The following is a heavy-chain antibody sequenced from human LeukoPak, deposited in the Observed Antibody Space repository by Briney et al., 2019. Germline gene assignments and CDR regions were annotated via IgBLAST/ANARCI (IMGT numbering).Heavy chain of an antibody. CDR3: ARELVTSSY. CDR1: GFTFSNAW. D-gene: IGHD4-23*01. J-gene: IGHJ4*02. CDR2: ISSSSSSI. V-gene: IGHV3-21*01. Sequence: GGSLRLSCAASGFTFSNAWMNWVRQAPGKGLEWVSSISSSSSSIYYADSVQGRFTISRDNAKDSLYLQMNSLRAEDTAIYYCARELVTSSYWGQGTLVTVSS.